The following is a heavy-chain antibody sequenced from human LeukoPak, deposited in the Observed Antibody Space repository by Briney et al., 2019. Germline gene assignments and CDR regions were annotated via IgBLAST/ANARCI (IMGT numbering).Heavy chain of an antibody. CDR3: ARGHGSGYTNWFDP. J-gene: IGHJ5*02. CDR2: INPSGDST. Sequence: ASVKVSCKASGYSFTSYSIHWVRQAPGQGLEWMGIINPSGDSTSHAQKFQGRVTMTRDMSTSTVYMELSRLRSEDTAVYYCARGHGSGYTNWFDPWGQGTQVTVSS. CDR1: GYSFTSYS. V-gene: IGHV1-46*01. D-gene: IGHD3-10*01.